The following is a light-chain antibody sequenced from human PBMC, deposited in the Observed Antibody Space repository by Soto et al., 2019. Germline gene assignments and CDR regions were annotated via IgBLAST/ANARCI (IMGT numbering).Light chain of an antibody. CDR3: QLYNNYPAT. V-gene: IGKV1-5*03. CDR2: KAP. Sequence: DIQMTPSPSTLSASVGDRVTITCRASPSINIWLAWYRQTPGKAPYLLMYKAPTLANGVPSRFSGSGSRAEFTLAIDSLQPDDSGTYYCQLYNNYPATFGRGTKVEI. CDR1: PSINIW. J-gene: IGKJ4*01.